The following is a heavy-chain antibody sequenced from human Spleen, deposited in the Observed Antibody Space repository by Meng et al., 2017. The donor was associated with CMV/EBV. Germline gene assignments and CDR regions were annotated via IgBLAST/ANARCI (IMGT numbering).Heavy chain of an antibody. CDR3: ARDLAPMDAFDI. CDR2: ISHDGRKK. Sequence: GGSLRLSCADSGLSFSGYGIHWVRQPPGKGLEWVAVISHDGRKKFYADSVEGRFTIPGDKSGNTLFLQMNSLRAEDTAVYYCARDLAPMDAFDIWGQGTMVTVSS. CDR1: GLSFSGYG. V-gene: IGHV3-30*04. J-gene: IGHJ3*02. D-gene: IGHD5-24*01.